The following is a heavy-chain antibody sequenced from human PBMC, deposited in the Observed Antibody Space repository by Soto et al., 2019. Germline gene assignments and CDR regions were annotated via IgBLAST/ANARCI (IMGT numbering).Heavy chain of an antibody. CDR3: ARVPGP. CDR2: IYSSGST. V-gene: IGHV4-59*12. J-gene: IGHJ5*02. D-gene: IGHD7-27*01. CDR1: GGSISTYY. Sequence: SETLSLTCTVSGGSISTYYWNWIRQSPGKGLEWIGYIYSSGSTHYNPSLQNRVTISIDTSKNQVSLKLSSVTAADTAVYYCARVPGPWGQGTLVTVSS.